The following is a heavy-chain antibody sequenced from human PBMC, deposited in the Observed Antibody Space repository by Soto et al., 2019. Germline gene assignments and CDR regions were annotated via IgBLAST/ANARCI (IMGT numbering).Heavy chain of an antibody. J-gene: IGHJ4*02. D-gene: IGHD6-6*01. V-gene: IGHV4-34*01. Sequence: SENLSLTCAVYGGSFSGYYWSWIRQPPGKGLEWIGEINHSGSTNYNPSLKSRVTISVDTSKNQFSLKLSSVTAADTAVYYCARRKQTYSSSTYIDYWGQGTLVTVSS. CDR3: ARRKQTYSSSTYIDY. CDR1: GGSFSGYY. CDR2: INHSGST.